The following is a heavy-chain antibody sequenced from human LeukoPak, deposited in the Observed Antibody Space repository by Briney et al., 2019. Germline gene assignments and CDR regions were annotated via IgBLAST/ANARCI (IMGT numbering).Heavy chain of an antibody. Sequence: PSETLSLTCTVAGGSISSYYWSWIRQPPGKGLDWIGYIYYSGSTNYNPSLKSRVTISVETSKNQFSLKLSSVTAADTAVYYCARGQWLVKEFDYWGQGTLVTVSS. CDR2: IYYSGST. D-gene: IGHD6-19*01. CDR3: ARGQWLVKEFDY. J-gene: IGHJ4*02. CDR1: GGSISSYY. V-gene: IGHV4-59*01.